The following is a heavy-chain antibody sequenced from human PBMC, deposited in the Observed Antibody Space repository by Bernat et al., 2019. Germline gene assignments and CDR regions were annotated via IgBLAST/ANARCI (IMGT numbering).Heavy chain of an antibody. Sequence: QVQLVESGGGVVQPGRSLRLSCAASGFTFSSYGMHWVRQAPGKGLEWVAVIWYDGSNKYYADSVKGRFTISRDNSKNTLYLQMNSLRAEDTAVYYCARDEAYCGGDCYSIADAFDIWGRGTMVTVSS. D-gene: IGHD2-21*02. V-gene: IGHV3-33*01. CDR2: IWYDGSNK. CDR3: ARDEAYCGGDCYSIADAFDI. CDR1: GFTFSSYG. J-gene: IGHJ3*02.